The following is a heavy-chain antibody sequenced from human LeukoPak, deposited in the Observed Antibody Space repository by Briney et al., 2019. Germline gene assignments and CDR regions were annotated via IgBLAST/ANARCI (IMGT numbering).Heavy chain of an antibody. J-gene: IGHJ1*01. Sequence: GGSLRLSCAASGFTFSSYAMHWVRQAPGKGLEWVAVISYDGSNKYYADSVKGRFTISRDNSKNTLYLQMNSLRAEDTAVYYCARDVPRYCSSTSCYTISQHWGQGTLVTVSS. D-gene: IGHD2-2*02. CDR1: GFTFSSYA. CDR2: ISYDGSNK. V-gene: IGHV3-30-3*01. CDR3: ARDVPRYCSSTSCYTISQH.